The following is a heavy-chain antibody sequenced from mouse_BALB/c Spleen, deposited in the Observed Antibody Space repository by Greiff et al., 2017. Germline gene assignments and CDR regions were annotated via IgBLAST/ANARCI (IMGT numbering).Heavy chain of an antibody. CDR1: GFSLTSYG. D-gene: IGHD2-4*01. J-gene: IGHJ3*01. Sequence: VQGVESGPGLVQPSQSLSITCTVSGFSLTSYGVHWVRQSPGKGLEWLGVIWSGGSTDYNAAFISRLSISKDNSKSQVFFKMNSLQANDTAIYYCARKGNDYEGFAYWGQGTLVTVSA. CDR2: IWSGGST. CDR3: ARKGNDYEGFAY. V-gene: IGHV2-2*02.